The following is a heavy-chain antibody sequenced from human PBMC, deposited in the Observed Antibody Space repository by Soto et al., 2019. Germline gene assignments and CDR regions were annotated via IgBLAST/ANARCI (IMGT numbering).Heavy chain of an antibody. Sequence: LEWLGRTYYRSKWYNDYAVSVKSRITINPDTSKNQFSLQLNSVTPEDTAVYYCAREDYVGDYYYYGMDVWGQGTTVTVSS. CDR3: AREDYVGDYYYYGMDV. CDR2: TYYRSKWYN. J-gene: IGHJ6*02. D-gene: IGHD3-16*01. V-gene: IGHV6-1*01.